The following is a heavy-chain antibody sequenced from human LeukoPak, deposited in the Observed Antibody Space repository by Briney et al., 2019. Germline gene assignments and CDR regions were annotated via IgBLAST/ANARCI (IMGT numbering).Heavy chain of an antibody. V-gene: IGHV1-46*01. J-gene: IGHJ4*02. D-gene: IGHD3-22*01. CDR2: INPSGGST. CDR1: GYTFTSYY. Sequence: GASVKVSCKASGYTFTSYYMHWVRQAPGQGLEWMGIINPSGGSTSYAQKFQGRVTMTRDTSTSTVYMELSSLRSEDTAVYYCAREAIGYYDSSGTFDYWGQGTLVTVSS. CDR3: AREAIGYYDSSGTFDY.